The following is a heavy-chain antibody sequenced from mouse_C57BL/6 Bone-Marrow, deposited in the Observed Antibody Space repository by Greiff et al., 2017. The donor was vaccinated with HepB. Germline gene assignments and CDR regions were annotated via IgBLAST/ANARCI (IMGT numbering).Heavy chain of an antibody. CDR3: ARGDYEAMDY. CDR2: IYPRSGNT. CDR1: GYTFTSYG. J-gene: IGHJ4*01. Sequence: QVQLQQSGAELARPGASVKLSCKASGYTFTSYGISWVKQRTGQGLEWIGEIYPRSGNTYYNEKFKGKATLTVDKSSSTAYMELRSLTSEDSAVYFCARGDYEAMDYWGQGTSVTVSS. V-gene: IGHV1-81*01.